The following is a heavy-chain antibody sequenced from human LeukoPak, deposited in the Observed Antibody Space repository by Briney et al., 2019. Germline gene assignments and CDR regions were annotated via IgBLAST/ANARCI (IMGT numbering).Heavy chain of an antibody. D-gene: IGHD1-26*01. CDR3: ASGSYYPY. CDR2: INSDGSST. V-gene: IGHV3-74*01. J-gene: IGHJ4*02. Sequence: GGSLRLSCAASGFTFSDYYMSWIRQAPGKGLVWVSRINSDGSSTSYADSVKGRFTISRDNAKNTLYLQMNSLRAEDTAVYYCASGSYYPYWGQGTLVTVSS. CDR1: GFTFSDYY.